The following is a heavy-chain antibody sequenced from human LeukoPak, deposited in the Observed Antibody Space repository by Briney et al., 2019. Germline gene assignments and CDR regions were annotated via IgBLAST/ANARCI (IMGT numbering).Heavy chain of an antibody. CDR2: IYPRDSDT. D-gene: IGHD1-26*01. CDR3: ARAVGLYYFDY. V-gene: IGHV5-51*01. Sequence: GESLKISCKGSGYSFTTYWIGWVRQMPGKGLEWMGIIYPRDSDTRYSPSFQGQVTISDDTSISTPYLQWSSLKASDTAMYYCARAVGLYYFDYWGQGTLVTVSS. CDR1: GYSFTTYW. J-gene: IGHJ4*02.